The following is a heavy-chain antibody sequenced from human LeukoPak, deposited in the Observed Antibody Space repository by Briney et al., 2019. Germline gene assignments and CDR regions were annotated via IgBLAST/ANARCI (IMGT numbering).Heavy chain of an antibody. J-gene: IGHJ6*03. CDR1: GFTFSNAW. Sequence: PGGSLRLSCAASGFTFSNAWMSWVRQAPGKGLEWVGRIKSKTDGGTTDYAAPVKGRFTISRDDSKNTLYLQMNSLKTEDTAVYYCTTDWQEASYYYYYYMDVWGKGTTVTVSS. CDR2: IKSKTDGGTT. CDR3: TTDWQEASYYYYYYMDV. V-gene: IGHV3-15*01.